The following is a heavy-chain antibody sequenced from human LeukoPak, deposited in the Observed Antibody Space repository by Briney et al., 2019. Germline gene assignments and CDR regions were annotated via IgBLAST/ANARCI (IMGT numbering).Heavy chain of an antibody. V-gene: IGHV4-34*01. CDR2: INHSGST. CDR3: ARGDPCGGGDCYSNWFDP. CDR1: GGSFSGYY. D-gene: IGHD2-21*02. J-gene: IGHJ5*02. Sequence: PSETLSLTCAVYGGSFSGYYWSWVRQPPGKGLEWIGEINHSGSTSYNPSLKSRVTISVDTSKNQFSLKLSSVTAADTAVYYCARGDPCGGGDCYSNWFDPWGQGTLVTVSS.